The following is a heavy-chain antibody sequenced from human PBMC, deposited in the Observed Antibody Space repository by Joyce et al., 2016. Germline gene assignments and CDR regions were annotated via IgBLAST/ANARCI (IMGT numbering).Heavy chain of an antibody. Sequence: QVQLQESVPGLVKPLQTLSLTCTVSGESITSVGYYWTWIRQHPGKGLEWIGFISYTGKTFYNPTLKSRLTISADTSKNQVSLKLTSGTAADAAMYYCTRGDYWGQGALVTVSS. CDR2: ISYTGKT. CDR3: TRGDY. CDR1: GESITSVGYY. J-gene: IGHJ4*02. V-gene: IGHV4-31*03.